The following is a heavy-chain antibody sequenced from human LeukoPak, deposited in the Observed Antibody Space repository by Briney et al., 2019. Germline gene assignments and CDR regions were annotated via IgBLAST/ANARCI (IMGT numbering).Heavy chain of an antibody. J-gene: IGHJ6*03. V-gene: IGHV4-4*02. Sequence: PSETLSLTCAVSGGSITSSNWWTWVRQPPGRGLEWIGEIHHSGSTNYNPSLKSRVTISVDTSKNQFSLKLSSVTAADTAVYYCASMVRGATNPYYYYYYMDVWGKGTTVTVSS. CDR2: IHHSGST. CDR1: GGSITSSNW. CDR3: ASMVRGATNPYYYYYYMDV. D-gene: IGHD3-10*01.